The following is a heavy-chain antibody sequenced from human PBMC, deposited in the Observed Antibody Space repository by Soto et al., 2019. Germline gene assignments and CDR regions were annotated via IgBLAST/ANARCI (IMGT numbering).Heavy chain of an antibody. CDR3: ARDSGYDFWSGYYSSLFDY. Sequence: QVQLVESGGGVVQPGRSLRLSCAASGFTFSSYAMHWVRQAPGKGLEWVAVISYDGSNKYYADSVKGRFTISRDNSKNTLYLQMNSLRAEDTAVYYCARDSGYDFWSGYYSSLFDYWGQGTLVTVSS. J-gene: IGHJ4*02. V-gene: IGHV3-30-3*01. D-gene: IGHD3-3*01. CDR2: ISYDGSNK. CDR1: GFTFSSYA.